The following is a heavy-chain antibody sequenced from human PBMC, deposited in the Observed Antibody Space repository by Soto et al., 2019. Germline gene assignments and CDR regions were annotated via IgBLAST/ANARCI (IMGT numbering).Heavy chain of an antibody. J-gene: IGHJ3*02. Sequence: QVQLVQSGAEVKKPGASVKVSCKASGYTFTSYGISWVRQAPGQGPEWMGRISTYNGNTNYVQRLQGRVTMTTDTTTNTAYMELRSLRYHDTAVYFCAREPGYSTTWREAFDRWGQGTVVTVTS. CDR2: ISTYNGNT. CDR1: GYTFTSYG. V-gene: IGHV1-18*01. CDR3: AREPGYSTTWREAFDR. D-gene: IGHD6-13*01.